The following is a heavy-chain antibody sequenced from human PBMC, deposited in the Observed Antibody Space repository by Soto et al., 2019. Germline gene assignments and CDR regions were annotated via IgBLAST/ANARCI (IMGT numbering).Heavy chain of an antibody. Sequence: QVQLVESGGGVVQPGRSLRLSCAASEFTFSSYGMHWVRQAPGKGLEWVAVISYDGSNKYYADSVKGRFTISRDNSKNTLYLQMNSLRAEDTAVYYCAKTWIQLWLPDYWGQGTLVTVSS. CDR2: ISYDGSNK. D-gene: IGHD5-18*01. J-gene: IGHJ4*02. CDR1: EFTFSSYG. V-gene: IGHV3-30*18. CDR3: AKTWIQLWLPDY.